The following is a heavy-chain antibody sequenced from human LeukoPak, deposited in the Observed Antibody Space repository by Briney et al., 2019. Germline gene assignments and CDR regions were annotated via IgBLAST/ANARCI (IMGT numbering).Heavy chain of an antibody. V-gene: IGHV4-59*08. CDR2: IYYSGST. D-gene: IGHD6-13*01. Sequence: PSETLSLTCTVSGGPISSYYWSWIRQPPGKGLEWIGYIYYSGSTNYNPSLKSRVTISVDTSKNQFSLKLSSVTAADTAVYYCARVDSSSWYDYWGQGILVTVSS. CDR1: GGPISSYY. CDR3: ARVDSSSWYDY. J-gene: IGHJ4*02.